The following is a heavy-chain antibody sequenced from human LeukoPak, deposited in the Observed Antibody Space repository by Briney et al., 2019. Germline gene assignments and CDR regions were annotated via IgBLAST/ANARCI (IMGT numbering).Heavy chain of an antibody. CDR3: ARDVDIVATVWFDP. CDR1: GGSISGSSYY. CDR2: IYYSGST. V-gene: IGHV4-39*02. J-gene: IGHJ5*02. D-gene: IGHD5-12*01. Sequence: PSETLSLTCTVSGGSISGSSYYWGWIRQPPGKGLGWIGSIYYSGSTYYNPSLKSRVTISVDTSKNQFSLKLNSVTATDTAVYYCARDVDIVATVWFDPWGQGTLVTVSS.